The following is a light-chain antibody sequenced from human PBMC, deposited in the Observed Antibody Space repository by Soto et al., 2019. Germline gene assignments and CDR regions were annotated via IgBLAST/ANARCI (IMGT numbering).Light chain of an antibody. J-gene: IGKJ4*01. CDR1: QSISIW. V-gene: IGKV1-5*03. CDR3: QQYYSHPLT. Sequence: DIQMNRSPSTLSASVGDIVTITFRASQSISIWLAWYQHEPGKAPKILIYKACSLESGVPSRFSGSGSGTEFTLTISSLQADDFATYYCQQYYSHPLTFGGGTKVDIK. CDR2: KAC.